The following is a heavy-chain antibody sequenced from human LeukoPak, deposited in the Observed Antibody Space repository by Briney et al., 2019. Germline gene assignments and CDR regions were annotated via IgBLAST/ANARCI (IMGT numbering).Heavy chain of an antibody. CDR3: AREAAMVAYYYYYMDV. CDR2: IKQDGSEK. V-gene: IGHV3-7*01. J-gene: IGHJ6*03. D-gene: IGHD5-18*01. CDR1: GFTFSSYW. Sequence: GGSLRLSCAASGFTFSSYWMSWVRQAPGKGLEWVANIKQDGSEKYYVDSVKGRFTISRDNARNSLYLQMNSLRAEDTAVYYCAREAAMVAYYYYYMDVWGKGTTVIFSS.